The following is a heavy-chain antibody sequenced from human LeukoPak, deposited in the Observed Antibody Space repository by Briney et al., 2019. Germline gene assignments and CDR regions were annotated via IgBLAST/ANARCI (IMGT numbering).Heavy chain of an antibody. CDR2: LSGSGITT. J-gene: IGHJ4*01. V-gene: IGHV3-23*01. D-gene: IGHD6-19*01. CDR1: GFTFSNSA. Sequence: GGSLRLSCAASGFTFSNSAMSWVRQAPGKGLEWVSTLSGSGITTYYADSVKGRFTISRDNSKNTLYLQINSLRAEDTAVYYCAKGIYSSGWSYFDYCGHGTLVTVSS. CDR3: AKGIYSSGWSYFDY.